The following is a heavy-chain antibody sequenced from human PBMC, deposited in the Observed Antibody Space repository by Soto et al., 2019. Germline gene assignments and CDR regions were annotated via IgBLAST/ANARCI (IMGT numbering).Heavy chain of an antibody. D-gene: IGHD3-10*01. J-gene: IGHJ4*02. CDR1: GYTFTSYD. CDR3: AKDPWYYYGSGSYYSPYYFDY. V-gene: IGHV1-8*01. CDR2: MNPNSGNT. Sequence: GASVKVSCKASGYTFTSYDINWVRQATGQGLEWMGWMNPNSGNTGYAQKFQGRVTMTRNTSISTAYMELSSLRSEDTAVYYCAKDPWYYYGSGSYYSPYYFDYWGQGTLVTVSS.